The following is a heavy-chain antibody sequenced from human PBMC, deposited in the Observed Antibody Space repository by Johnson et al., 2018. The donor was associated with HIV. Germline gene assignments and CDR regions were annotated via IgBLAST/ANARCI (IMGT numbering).Heavy chain of an antibody. Sequence: VQLVESGGGLVQPGRSLRLSCAASGFTFDDYAMHWVRQAPGKGLEWVSGISWNSGSIGYADSVKGRFTSSRDNSKNSLYLQMSSLRVEDTAVYYCARGSGVGAFDIWGQGTMVTVSS. V-gene: IGHV3-9*01. J-gene: IGHJ3*02. CDR2: ISWNSGSI. D-gene: IGHD7-27*01. CDR3: ARGSGVGAFDI. CDR1: GFTFDDYA.